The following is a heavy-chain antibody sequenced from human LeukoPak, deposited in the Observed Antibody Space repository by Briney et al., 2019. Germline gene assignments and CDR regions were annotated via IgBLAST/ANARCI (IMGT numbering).Heavy chain of an antibody. J-gene: IGHJ4*02. CDR1: GFTFSSYA. D-gene: IGHD3-10*01. CDR3: AKDHVILWFGELASAFDY. CDR2: ISGSGGST. V-gene: IGHV3-23*01. Sequence: PGGSLRLSCAVSGFTFSSYAMSWVRQTPGKGLEWVSGISGSGGSTYYADSVKGRFTISRDNSKNTLYLQMNSLRAEDTAVYYCAKDHVILWFGELASAFDYWGQGTLVTVSS.